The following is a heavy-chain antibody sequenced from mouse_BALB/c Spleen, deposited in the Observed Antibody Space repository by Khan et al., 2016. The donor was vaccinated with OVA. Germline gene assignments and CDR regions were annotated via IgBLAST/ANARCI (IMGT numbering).Heavy chain of an antibody. J-gene: IGHJ2*01. CDR3: ARTHEN. V-gene: IGHV1-4*01. Sequence: LEESGAELVRPGASVKMSCKASGYTFTSYTMHWVKQRPGQGLEWIGYINPSSGYTKYNQKFKDKATLTADKSSSTAYMQLSSLTSEDSAVYDCARTHENWGQGTTLTVSA. CDR1: GYTFTSYT. CDR2: INPSSGYT.